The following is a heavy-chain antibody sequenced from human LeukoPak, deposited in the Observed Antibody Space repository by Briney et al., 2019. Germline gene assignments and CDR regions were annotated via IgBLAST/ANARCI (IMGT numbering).Heavy chain of an antibody. D-gene: IGHD3-9*01. CDR1: GYTLTRYN. CDR3: ARIGLGYDIMTGHYSAY. J-gene: IGHJ4*02. V-gene: IGHV7-4-1*02. CDR2: INTDTGNP. Sequence: ASVKVSCKGSGYTLTRYNMNWVRQAPGQGLEWMGWINTDTGNPTYAQGFTGRFVFSLDTSVSTAYLQISSLKAEDTAVYYCARIGLGYDIMTGHYSAYWGQGTLVTVSS.